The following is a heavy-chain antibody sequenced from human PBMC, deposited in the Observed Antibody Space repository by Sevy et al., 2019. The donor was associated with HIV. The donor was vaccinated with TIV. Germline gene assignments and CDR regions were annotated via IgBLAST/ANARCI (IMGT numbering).Heavy chain of an antibody. V-gene: IGHV4-34*01. J-gene: IGHJ4*02. CDR3: ARGTGDSSGYYYFDY. CDR2: INHSGSS. Sequence: SETLSLTCAVYGGSLSGYYWSWIRQPPGKGLEWIGEINHSGSSNYNPTLKSRVTISVATSKNQFSLKLSSVTAADTAVYYCARGTGDSSGYYYFDYWGQGTLVTVSS. CDR1: GGSLSGYY. D-gene: IGHD3-22*01.